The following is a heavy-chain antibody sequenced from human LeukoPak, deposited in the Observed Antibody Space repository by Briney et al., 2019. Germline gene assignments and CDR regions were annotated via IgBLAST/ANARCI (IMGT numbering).Heavy chain of an antibody. Sequence: SGTLSLTCVVSGGXISNTNWWTWFRQPPGKGLEWIGEVNLQGSTNYNPSPKSRVAIAVDKSENHISLKLTSVTAADTAVYYCAREGGPYRPLDYSGQGTLVTVAS. V-gene: IGHV4-4*02. CDR3: AREGGPYRPLDY. CDR1: GGXISNTNW. CDR2: VNLQGST. J-gene: IGHJ4*02.